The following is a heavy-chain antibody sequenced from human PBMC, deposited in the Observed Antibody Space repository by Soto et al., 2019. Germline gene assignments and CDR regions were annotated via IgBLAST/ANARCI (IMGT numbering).Heavy chain of an antibody. Sequence: QVQLVESGGGVVQPGRSLRLSCAASGFTFNNYGMHWVRQAPGKGLEWVAVIWFDGSKTYYADSVKGRFTVSRDNSRNSLFLQMNGLSADDTAVYYCARHESKWDLLYWGQGTLVTVSS. V-gene: IGHV3-33*01. J-gene: IGHJ4*02. CDR1: GFTFNNYG. CDR3: ARHESKWDLLY. D-gene: IGHD1-26*01. CDR2: IWFDGSKT.